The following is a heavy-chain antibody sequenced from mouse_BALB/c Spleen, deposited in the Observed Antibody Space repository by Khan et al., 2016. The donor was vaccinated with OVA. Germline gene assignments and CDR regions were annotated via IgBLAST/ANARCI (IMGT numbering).Heavy chain of an antibody. CDR2: IDPFNGGT. D-gene: IGHD3-3*01. CDR3: ARGTFDY. V-gene: IGHV1S135*01. J-gene: IGHJ3*01. Sequence: VQLQQSGPELMKPGASVNISCKASDYSFTSYYIHWVKQSPGKSLEWIGYIDPFNGGTDYNPNFKGKATMTVDKSSNTAYMHLSSLTSEDSAMYYCARGTFDYWGQGTLVTVSA. CDR1: DYSFTSYY.